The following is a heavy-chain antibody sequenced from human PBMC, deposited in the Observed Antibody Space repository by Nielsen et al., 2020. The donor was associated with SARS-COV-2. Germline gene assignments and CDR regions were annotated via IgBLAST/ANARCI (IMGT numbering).Heavy chain of an antibody. CDR1: GYTFTGYY. CDR2: INPNSGGT. Sequence: ASVKVSCKASGYTFTGYYMHWVRQAPGQGLEWVGRINPNSGGTNYAQKFQGRVTMTRDTSISTAYMELSRLRSDDTAVYYCARVAAAGTPNWFDPWGQGTLVTVSS. CDR3: ARVAAAGTPNWFDP. D-gene: IGHD6-13*01. V-gene: IGHV1-2*06. J-gene: IGHJ5*02.